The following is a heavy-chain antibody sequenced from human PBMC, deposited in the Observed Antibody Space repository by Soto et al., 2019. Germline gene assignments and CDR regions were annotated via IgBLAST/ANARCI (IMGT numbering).Heavy chain of an antibody. CDR2: IYRTGST. CDR3: ASRDPGTSVDY. V-gene: IGHV4-4*02. J-gene: IGHJ4*02. D-gene: IGHD1-7*01. CDR1: GCSFTSNNW. Sequence: XETLSLTCAVSGCSFTSNNWWTWVRQPPGQGLEWIGEIYRTGSTNYNPSLKSRVTISLDKSENQFSLKVTSLTAADTAVYYCASRDPGTSVDYWGQGTLVTVSS.